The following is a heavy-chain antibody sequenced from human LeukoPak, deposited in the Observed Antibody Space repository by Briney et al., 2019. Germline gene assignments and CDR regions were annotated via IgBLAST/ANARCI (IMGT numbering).Heavy chain of an antibody. CDR2: INHSGST. D-gene: IGHD3-16*01. Sequence: SETLSLTCAVYGGSFSGYYWSWIRQPPGKGLEWIGEINHSGSTNYNPSLKSRVTISVDTSKNQFSLKLSSVTAADTAVYYCARGSVWNWFDPWGQGTLVTVSS. J-gene: IGHJ5*02. CDR3: ARGSVWNWFDP. V-gene: IGHV4-34*01. CDR1: GGSFSGYY.